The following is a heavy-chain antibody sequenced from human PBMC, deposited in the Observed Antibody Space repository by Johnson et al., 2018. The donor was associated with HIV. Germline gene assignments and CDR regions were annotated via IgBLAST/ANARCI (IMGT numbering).Heavy chain of an antibody. J-gene: IGHJ3*02. CDR3: ARAVPGRGVFDI. Sequence: QVQLVESGGGLVKPGGSLRLSCTASGFTFSDYAMDWVRQAPGKGLEWVAFVSSDGNNTNYADFVKGRFSISRDNYKNTLYLQMNSLRTEDTAVYYCARAVPGRGVFDIWGQGTMVTVSS. D-gene: IGHD2-8*01. CDR2: VSSDGNNT. V-gene: IGHV3-33*05. CDR1: GFTFSDYA.